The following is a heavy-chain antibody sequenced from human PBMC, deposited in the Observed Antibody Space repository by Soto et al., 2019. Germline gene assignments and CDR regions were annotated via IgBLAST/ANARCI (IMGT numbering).Heavy chain of an antibody. V-gene: IGHV3-30-3*01. Sequence: QVQVVESGGGVVQPGRSLRLSCAASGFTFSTYTMHWVRQAPGKGLEWVARISSDGSNKYYADSVKGRFTISRDNSKNTLYLQMNSLRGEDTAVYYCTRASASSWHTFDYWGQGTLVTVSS. CDR1: GFTFSTYT. CDR3: TRASASSWHTFDY. CDR2: ISSDGSNK. D-gene: IGHD6-13*01. J-gene: IGHJ4*02.